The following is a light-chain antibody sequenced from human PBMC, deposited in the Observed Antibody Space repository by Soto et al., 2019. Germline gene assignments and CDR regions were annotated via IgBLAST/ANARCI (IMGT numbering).Light chain of an antibody. CDR1: QSISNH. Sequence: DIQMTQSPSSLSASVEDRVIIPCRASQSISNHLNWYQQKPGKAPKLLIYKASTLKSGVPSRFSGSGSGTDFTLTISSLEPEDFAVYYCQQRSNWPLTFGGGTKVDIK. V-gene: IGKV1-39*01. CDR3: QQRSNWPLT. J-gene: IGKJ4*01. CDR2: KAS.